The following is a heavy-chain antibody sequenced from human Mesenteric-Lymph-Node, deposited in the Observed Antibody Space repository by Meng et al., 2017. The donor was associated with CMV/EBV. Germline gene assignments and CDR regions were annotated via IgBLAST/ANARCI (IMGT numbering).Heavy chain of an antibody. V-gene: IGHV3-23*01. CDR3: AKGGVGATGGFDY. J-gene: IGHJ4*02. CDR2: ISGSGGST. CDR1: GFTFSSYA. Sequence: GGSLRLSCAASGFTFSSYAMSWVRQAPGKGLEWVSVISGSGGSTYYADSVKGRFTISRDNSKNTLYLEMNSLRAEDTAVYYCAKGGVGATGGFDYWGQGTLVTVSS. D-gene: IGHD1-26*01.